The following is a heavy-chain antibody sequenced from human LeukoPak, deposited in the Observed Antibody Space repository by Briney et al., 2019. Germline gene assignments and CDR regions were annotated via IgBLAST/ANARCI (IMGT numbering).Heavy chain of an antibody. D-gene: IGHD3-16*01. CDR2: IIPIFGTA. CDR1: GGTFSSYA. CDR3: AIKLGRDGYYYYGMDV. J-gene: IGHJ6*04. V-gene: IGHV1-69*13. Sequence: SVKVSCKASGGTFSSYAISWVRQAPGRGLEWMGGIIPIFGTANYAQKFQGRVTITADESTSTAYMELSSLRSEDTAVYYCAIKLGRDGYYYYGMDVWGKGTTVTVSS.